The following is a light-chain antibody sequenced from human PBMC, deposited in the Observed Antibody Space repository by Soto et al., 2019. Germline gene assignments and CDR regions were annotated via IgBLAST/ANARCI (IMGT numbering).Light chain of an antibody. CDR2: GVS. Sequence: EVVLTQSPATLSLSPGERATLSCGASQSVISNYLAWYQHKPGLAPRLLIYGVSRRATGITDRFSGSGSGTDFTLTISRLEPEDFAVYYCQQYGDSPRTFGQGTKVEIK. V-gene: IGKV3D-20*01. CDR1: QSVISNY. J-gene: IGKJ1*01. CDR3: QQYGDSPRT.